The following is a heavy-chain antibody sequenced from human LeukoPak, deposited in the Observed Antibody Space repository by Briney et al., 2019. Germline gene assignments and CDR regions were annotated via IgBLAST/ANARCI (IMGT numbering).Heavy chain of an antibody. D-gene: IGHD4-17*01. CDR1: GLSFSSYA. J-gene: IGHJ4*02. Sequence: GSSLRLSCAASGLSFSSYAMHWVRQAPGKGLEWVAVISYDGTEKYYGDSVKGRFTISRDNSKNTLYLQMNSLRAEDTALYYCARDGHGVPLDYWGQGTLVTVSP. CDR3: ARDGHGVPLDY. CDR2: ISYDGTEK. V-gene: IGHV3-30-3*01.